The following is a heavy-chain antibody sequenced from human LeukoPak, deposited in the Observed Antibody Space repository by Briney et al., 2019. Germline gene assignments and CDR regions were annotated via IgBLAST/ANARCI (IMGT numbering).Heavy chain of an antibody. V-gene: IGHV4-59*08. CDR3: ARLKDHLDPFDL. CDR2: ICHNENT. Sequence: SETLSLTCNVSGASVYNYCWTWIRQPPGKGLEWIGYICHNENTNYNPSLKSRVTIAVDTSKNQFSLKLSSATAADTAVYYCARLKDHLDPFDLWGQGTMVIVSS. J-gene: IGHJ3*01. CDR1: GASVYNYC.